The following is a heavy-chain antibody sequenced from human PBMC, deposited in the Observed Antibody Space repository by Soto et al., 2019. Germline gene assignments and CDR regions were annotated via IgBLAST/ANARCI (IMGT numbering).Heavy chain of an antibody. CDR2: INQDGGEK. Sequence: GGSLRLSCAASGFTFSRFWMTWVRQAPGKGLEWVANINQDGGEKYYVDSVKGRFTISRDNAKNSLYLQMNSLRAEDTAVYYCAKDGRSSSWSFDYWGQGTLVTVSS. CDR1: GFTFSRFW. V-gene: IGHV3-7*01. D-gene: IGHD6-13*01. J-gene: IGHJ4*02. CDR3: AKDGRSSSWSFDY.